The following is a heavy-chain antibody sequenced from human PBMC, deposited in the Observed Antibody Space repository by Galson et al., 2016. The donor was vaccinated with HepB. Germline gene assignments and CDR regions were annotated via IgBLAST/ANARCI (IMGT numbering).Heavy chain of an antibody. D-gene: IGHD2-2*03. V-gene: IGHV4-59*01. CDR2: IYYRGST. Sequence: LSLTCTVAGGSLSSYYWRWIRQPPGKGLEWIAYIYYRGSTNYNPSLRSRVTISVDTSKNQFSLKLSSVTAADTAVYYCARGGYCSSSTCHENSFDPWGQGTLVTVSS. CDR1: GGSLSSYY. CDR3: ARGGYCSSSTCHENSFDP. J-gene: IGHJ5*02.